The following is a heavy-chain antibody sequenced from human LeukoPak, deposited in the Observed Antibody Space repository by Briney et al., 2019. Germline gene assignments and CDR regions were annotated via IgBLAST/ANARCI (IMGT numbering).Heavy chain of an antibody. J-gene: IGHJ4*02. CDR3: ARDLTTVTSFDF. Sequence: PGGSLRLSCAASGFIFRDYYMSWIRRAPGKGLEWISYISSSDNTIFYADSVKGRFTISRDNAKNSLYLQMNSLRAEDTAFYYCARDLTTVTSFDFGGQGTLVTVSS. D-gene: IGHD4-17*01. V-gene: IGHV3-11*01. CDR2: ISSSDNTI. CDR1: GFIFRDYY.